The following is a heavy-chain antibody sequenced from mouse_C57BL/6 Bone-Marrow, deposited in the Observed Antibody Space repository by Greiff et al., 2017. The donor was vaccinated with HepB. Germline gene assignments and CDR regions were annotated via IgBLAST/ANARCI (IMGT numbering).Heavy chain of an antibody. CDR1: GYTFTNYW. CDR3: ARRGPYGSSRDYFDY. D-gene: IGHD1-1*01. Sequence: QVQLQQSGAELVRPGTSVKMSCKASGYTFTNYWIGWAKQRPGHGLEWIGDIYPGGGYTNYNEKFKGKATLTADKSSSTAYMQFSSLTSEDSAIYYCARRGPYGSSRDYFDYWGQGTTLTVSS. CDR2: IYPGGGYT. J-gene: IGHJ2*01. V-gene: IGHV1-63*01.